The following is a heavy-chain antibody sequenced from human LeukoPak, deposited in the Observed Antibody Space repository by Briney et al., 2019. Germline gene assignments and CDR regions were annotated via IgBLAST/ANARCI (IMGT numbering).Heavy chain of an antibody. D-gene: IGHD2-21*02. CDR3: ARVVVTAIDYWYFDL. V-gene: IGHV1-69*05. Sequence: GASVKVSCKASGGTFSSYAISWVRQAPGQGLEWMGRIIPIFGTANYAQKFQGRVTITTDESTSIAYMELSSLRSEDTAVYYCARVVVTAIDYWYFDLWGRGTLVTVSS. CDR2: IIPIFGTA. J-gene: IGHJ2*01. CDR1: GGTFSSYA.